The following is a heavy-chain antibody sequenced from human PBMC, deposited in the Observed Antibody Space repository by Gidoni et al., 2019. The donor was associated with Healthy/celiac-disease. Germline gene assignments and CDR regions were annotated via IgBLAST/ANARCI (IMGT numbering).Heavy chain of an antibody. J-gene: IGHJ6*03. CDR3: AKDLRYCSGGSCSPDYYMDV. CDR2: ISGSGGST. D-gene: IGHD2-15*01. V-gene: IGHV3-23*01. Sequence: EVQLLESGGGLVQPGGSLRLSCAASGFTFSSYAMSWVRQAPGKGLEGVSAISGSGGSTYYADSVKGRFTISRDNSKNTLYLQMNSLRAEDTAVYYCAKDLRYCSGGSCSPDYYMDVWGKGTTVTVSS. CDR1: GFTFSSYA.